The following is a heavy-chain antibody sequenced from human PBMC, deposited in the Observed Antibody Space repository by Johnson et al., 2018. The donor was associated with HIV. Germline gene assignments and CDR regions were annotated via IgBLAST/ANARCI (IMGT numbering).Heavy chain of an antibody. Sequence: QMLLVESGGGVVQPGRSLRLSCAASGFTFSSYAMHWVRQAPGKGLEWVAVISYDGSNKYYADSVKGRFTISRDNSKNTLYLQMTSLRAEDTAVYYCARSVGYGSGGSCSPDAFDIWGQGTMVTVSS. CDR1: GFTFSSYA. CDR3: ARSVGYGSGGSCSPDAFDI. D-gene: IGHD2-15*01. J-gene: IGHJ3*02. V-gene: IGHV3-30-3*01. CDR2: ISYDGSNK.